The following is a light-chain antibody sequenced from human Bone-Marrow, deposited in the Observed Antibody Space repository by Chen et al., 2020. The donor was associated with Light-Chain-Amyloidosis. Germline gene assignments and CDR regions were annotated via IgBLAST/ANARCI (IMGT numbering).Light chain of an antibody. CDR3: SSYTITNTLV. J-gene: IGLJ1*01. Sequence: QSALTQPASVSGSPGQSITISCTGTSSDVGGDNHVSWYQQHPDKAPKLMIYEVTNRPSWVPDRFSGSKSDNTASLTISGLQTEDAADYFCSSYTITNTLVFGSGTRVTV. CDR2: EVT. CDR1: SSDVGGDNH. V-gene: IGLV2-14*01.